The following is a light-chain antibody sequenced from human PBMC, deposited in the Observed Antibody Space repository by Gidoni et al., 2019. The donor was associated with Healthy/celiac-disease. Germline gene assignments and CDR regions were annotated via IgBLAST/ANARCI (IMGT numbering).Light chain of an antibody. CDR1: QSISSW. CDR2: KAS. Sequence: DIQMTQSPSTLSASVGDRVTITCRASQSISSWLAWCQQKPGKAPKLLIYKASSLESGVPSRFSGSGSGTEFTLTISSLQPDDFATYYCQQYNSYPETFGQGTKVEIK. J-gene: IGKJ1*01. CDR3: QQYNSYPET. V-gene: IGKV1-5*03.